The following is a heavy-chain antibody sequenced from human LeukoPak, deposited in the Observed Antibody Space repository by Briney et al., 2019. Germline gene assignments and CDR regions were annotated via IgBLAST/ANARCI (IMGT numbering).Heavy chain of an antibody. CDR3: ASAGPGYSSSWYLGQIDY. J-gene: IGHJ4*02. Sequence: SVKVSCKASGGTFSSYAISWVRQAPGQGLEWMGGTIPIFGTANYAQKFQGRVTITADKSTSTAYMELSSLRSEDTAVYYCASAGPGYSSSWYLGQIDYWGQGTLVTVSS. CDR1: GGTFSSYA. V-gene: IGHV1-69*06. CDR2: TIPIFGTA. D-gene: IGHD6-13*01.